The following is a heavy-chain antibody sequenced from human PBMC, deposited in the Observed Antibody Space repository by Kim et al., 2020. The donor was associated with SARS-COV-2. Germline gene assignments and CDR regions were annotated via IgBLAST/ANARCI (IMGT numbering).Heavy chain of an antibody. J-gene: IGHJ2*01. CDR2: ITSNANSI. CDR1: RFTFTSYD. D-gene: IGHD3-10*01. Sequence: GGSLRLSCAASRFTFTSYDMNWVRQAPGKGLEWISFITSNANSIHYADSVKGRFTISRDNAKNSLYLQMDSLRDEDTAVYYCARETGSASFCYFDLWGRGTLVTVSS. V-gene: IGHV3-48*02. CDR3: ARETGSASFCYFDL.